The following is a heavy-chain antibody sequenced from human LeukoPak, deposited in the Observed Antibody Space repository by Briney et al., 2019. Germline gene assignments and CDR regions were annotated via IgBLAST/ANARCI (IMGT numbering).Heavy chain of an antibody. D-gene: IGHD3-22*01. CDR2: ISSGSSYI. Sequence: PGGSLRLSCAASGFTFSTYTMNWVRQAPGKGLEWVSSISSGSSYIYYADSVKGRFTISRDNAKNSLYLQMISLRAEDTAVYYCARDHYYDSSRHTPAGDAFDILGQGTMVTVCS. CDR3: ARDHYYDSSRHTPAGDAFDI. J-gene: IGHJ3*02. CDR1: GFTFSTYT. V-gene: IGHV3-21*01.